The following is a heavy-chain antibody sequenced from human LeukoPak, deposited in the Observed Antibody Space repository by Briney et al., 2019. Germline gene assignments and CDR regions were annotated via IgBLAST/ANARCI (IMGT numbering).Heavy chain of an antibody. CDR2: INSDGSST. V-gene: IGHV3-74*01. D-gene: IGHD5-18*01. CDR3: ARGRGTAMVKSAFDI. CDR1: GFTFSSYW. J-gene: IGHJ3*02. Sequence: GGSLRLSCAASGFTFSSYWMHWVRQAPEKGLVWVSRINSDGSSTSYADSVKGRFTISRDNAKNTLYLQMNSPRAEDTAVYYCARGRGTAMVKSAFDIWGQGTMVTVSS.